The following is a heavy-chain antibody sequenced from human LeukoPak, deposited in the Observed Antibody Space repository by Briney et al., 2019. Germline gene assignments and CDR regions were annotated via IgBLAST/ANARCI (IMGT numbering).Heavy chain of an antibody. CDR1: GFTYDDYG. J-gene: IGHJ4*02. D-gene: IGHD3-22*01. CDR2: INWNGGST. Sequence: GGSLRLSCAASGFTYDDYGMSWVSQAPGKGLEWVSGINWNGGSTGYADSVKGRFTISRDNAKKSLYLQMNSLRVEDAAFYYCAAALDSSSYFYWGFDYWGQGTLVTVSS. V-gene: IGHV3-20*04. CDR3: AAALDSSSYFYWGFDY.